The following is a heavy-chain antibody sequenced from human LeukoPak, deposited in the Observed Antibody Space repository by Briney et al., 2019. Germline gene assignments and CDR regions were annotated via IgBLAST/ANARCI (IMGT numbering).Heavy chain of an antibody. J-gene: IGHJ4*02. CDR1: DDSITIYY. CDR3: ARDAYDFWSGRDFDY. V-gene: IGHV4-59*12. Sequence: SETLSLTCTVSDDSITIYYWSWIRQPPGKGLEWIGSIYYSGSTYYNPSLKSRVTISVDTSKNQFSLKLSSVTAADTAVYYCARDAYDFWSGRDFDYWGQGTLVTVSS. CDR2: IYYSGST. D-gene: IGHD3-3*01.